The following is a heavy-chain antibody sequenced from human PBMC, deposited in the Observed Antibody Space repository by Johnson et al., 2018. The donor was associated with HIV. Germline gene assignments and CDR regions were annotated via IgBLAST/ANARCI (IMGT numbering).Heavy chain of an antibody. D-gene: IGHD6-19*01. V-gene: IGHV3-74*03. J-gene: IGHJ3*01. CDR1: GFIFRNYW. Sequence: VQLVESGGGLVQPGGSLRLSCAASGFIFRNYWMYWVRQAPGKGLVWVARIYSDGSDSASADSVKGRFTISRDNAKKTLYLQMNSLRAEDTAVYYCARKQWLEVPSDALDVWGQGTMVTVSS. CDR3: ARKQWLEVPSDALDV. CDR2: IYSDGSDS.